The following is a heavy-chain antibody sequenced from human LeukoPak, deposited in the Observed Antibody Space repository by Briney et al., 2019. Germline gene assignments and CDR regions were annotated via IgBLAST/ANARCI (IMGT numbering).Heavy chain of an antibody. V-gene: IGHV3-23*01. CDR1: GFTVSSNY. CDR3: AKSLLTTATGTGRASDI. Sequence: GGSLRLSCAASGFTVSSNYMSWVRQAPGKGLEWVSGISAGGDGTYYADPVKGRFTISRDNSKNTLFLQMNSLRAEDTAKYYCAKSLLTTATGTGRASDIWGQGTMVTVSS. D-gene: IGHD1-1*01. CDR2: ISAGGDGT. J-gene: IGHJ3*02.